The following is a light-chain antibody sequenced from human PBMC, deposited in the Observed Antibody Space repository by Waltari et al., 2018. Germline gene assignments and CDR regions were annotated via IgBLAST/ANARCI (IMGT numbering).Light chain of an antibody. CDR2: EVT. V-gene: IGLV2-23*02. J-gene: IGLJ1*01. Sequence: QSGLAQPASASGSPGQSITITCTGTSSDVGNYNLVSWYQQRPGKAPRLLIYEVTKRARETSVRFSAAKSGNTASLSISGLQAQEDEADYYCCSYVGLGTYVFGTGTKVTV. CDR3: CSYVGLGTYV. CDR1: SSDVGNYNL.